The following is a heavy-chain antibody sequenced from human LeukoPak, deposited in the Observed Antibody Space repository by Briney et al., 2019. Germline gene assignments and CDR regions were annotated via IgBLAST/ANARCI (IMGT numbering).Heavy chain of an antibody. CDR3: AARGEYSGSGTR. V-gene: IGHV4-34*08. CDR2: INHSGST. Sequence: PGGSLRLSCAASGFTFSSYSMNWVRQAPGKGLEWIGEINHSGSTDYNPSLRTRVTISVDTSKDQFSLKLTSVTVADTAVYYCAARGEYSGSGTRWGQGALVTVSS. CDR1: GFTFSSYS. D-gene: IGHD3-10*01. J-gene: IGHJ4*02.